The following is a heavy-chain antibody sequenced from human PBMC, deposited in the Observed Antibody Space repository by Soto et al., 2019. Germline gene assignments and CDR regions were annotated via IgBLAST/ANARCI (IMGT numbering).Heavy chain of an antibody. V-gene: IGHV4-59*08. D-gene: IGHD5-12*01. CDR2: IYYSGST. CDR3: ARHRDGYINNPFDY. J-gene: IGHJ4*02. CDR1: GGSISNYY. Sequence: QVQLQESGPGLVKPSETLSLTCTVSGGSISNYYWSWIRQPPGKGLEWIGYIYYSGSTNYNPSLKSRVTISVDTSKNQFSLYLSSVTAADAAVYYCARHRDGYINNPFDYWGQGTLVTVSS.